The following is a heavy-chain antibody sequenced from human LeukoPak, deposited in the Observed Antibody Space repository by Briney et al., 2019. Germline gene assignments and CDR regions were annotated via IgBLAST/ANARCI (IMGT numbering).Heavy chain of an antibody. Sequence: SETLSLTCTVSGGSISSSTYYWGWIRQPPGKGLEWIGSIYYSGSTYYNPSLKSRVTISVDTSKNQFSLKLSSVTAADTAVYFCARGRVSSSTWHSTYYYYFYMDVWGKGTTVTVSS. V-gene: IGHV4-39*07. D-gene: IGHD4-11*01. CDR2: IYYSGST. CDR3: ARGRVSSSTWHSTYYYYFYMDV. CDR1: GGSISSSTYY. J-gene: IGHJ6*03.